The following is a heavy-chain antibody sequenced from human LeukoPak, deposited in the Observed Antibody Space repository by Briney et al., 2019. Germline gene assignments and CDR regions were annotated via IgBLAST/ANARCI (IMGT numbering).Heavy chain of an antibody. J-gene: IGHJ4*02. V-gene: IGHV5-51*01. CDR1: GYTFTTYW. CDR3: ARMDAAMVMVN. Sequence: GESLQISCKGSGYTFTTYWIGWVRQMPGKGLEWMGIIDPGDSDTRYSPSFQGQVTISADKSISTAYLQWSSLKASDTAMYYCARMDAAMVMVNWGQGTLVTVSS. CDR2: IDPGDSDT. D-gene: IGHD5-18*01.